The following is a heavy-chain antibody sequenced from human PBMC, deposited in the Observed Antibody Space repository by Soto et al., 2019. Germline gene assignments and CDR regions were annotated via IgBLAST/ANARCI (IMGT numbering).Heavy chain of an antibody. CDR2: IYSGGST. CDR1: GFTVSSNY. J-gene: IGHJ3*02. V-gene: IGHV3-53*04. Sequence: GGSLRLSCAASGFTVSSNYMSWVRQAPGKGLEWVSVIYSGGSTYYADSVKGRFTISRHNSKNTLYLQMNSLRAEDTAVYYCARDHVSELPAHYGSGSRRLDAFDIWGQGTMVTVSS. D-gene: IGHD3-10*01. CDR3: ARDHVSELPAHYGSGSRRLDAFDI.